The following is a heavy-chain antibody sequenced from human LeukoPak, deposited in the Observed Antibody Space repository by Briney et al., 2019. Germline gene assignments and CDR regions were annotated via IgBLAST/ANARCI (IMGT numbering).Heavy chain of an antibody. CDR3: ARALLRYCSGTSCYWFDP. Sequence: GASVKVSCKASGGTFSKYSISWVRQAPGKGLEWMGGIIPIFGTANYAQKFQGRVTITADESTSTAYMELSSLRSEDTAVYYCARALLRYCSGTSCYWFDPWGQGTLVTVSS. D-gene: IGHD2-2*01. CDR2: IIPIFGTA. V-gene: IGHV1-69*13. J-gene: IGHJ5*02. CDR1: GGTFSKYS.